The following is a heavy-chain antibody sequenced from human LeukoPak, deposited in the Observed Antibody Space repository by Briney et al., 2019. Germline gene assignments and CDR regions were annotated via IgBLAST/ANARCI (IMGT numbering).Heavy chain of an antibody. Sequence: GGSLRLSCAASGFTFSSYSMNWVRQAPGKGLEWVSSISSSSSYIYYADSVKGRFTISRDNSKNTLYLQMNSLRAEDTAVYYCAKDSGTVTNRNWYFDLWGRGTLVTVSS. J-gene: IGHJ2*01. D-gene: IGHD4-17*01. CDR3: AKDSGTVTNRNWYFDL. CDR1: GFTFSSYS. V-gene: IGHV3-21*01. CDR2: ISSSSSYI.